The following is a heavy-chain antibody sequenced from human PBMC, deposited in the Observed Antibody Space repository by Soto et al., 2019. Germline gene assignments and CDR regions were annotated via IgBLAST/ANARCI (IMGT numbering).Heavy chain of an antibody. CDR2: ISSGGNT. CDR3: AKLGYCTGGTCYLDYYYGVDV. CDR1: GFSFSRNA. J-gene: IGHJ6*02. V-gene: IGHV3-23*01. Sequence: QLLESGGGLVQPGGSLRLSCEASGFSFSRNAMSWVRQAPGKGLEWVSSISSGGNTYYAESVKGRFTISRDNSKNTQSLQMTSLGAEDTAVYYCAKLGYCTGGTCYLDYYYGVDVWGQGTTVTVS. D-gene: IGHD2-15*01.